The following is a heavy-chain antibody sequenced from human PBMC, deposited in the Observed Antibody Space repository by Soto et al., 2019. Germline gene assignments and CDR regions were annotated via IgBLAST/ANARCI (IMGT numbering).Heavy chain of an antibody. Sequence: SETLSLTCTVSGGSISSGGYYWSWIRQPPGKGLEWIGYIYYSGSTNYNPSLKSRVTISVDTSKNQFSLKLSFVTAADTAVYYCARRYGGNLDYWGQGTLVTVSS. CDR2: IYYSGST. CDR3: ARRYGGNLDY. D-gene: IGHD1-26*01. J-gene: IGHJ4*02. CDR1: GGSISSGGYY. V-gene: IGHV4-61*08.